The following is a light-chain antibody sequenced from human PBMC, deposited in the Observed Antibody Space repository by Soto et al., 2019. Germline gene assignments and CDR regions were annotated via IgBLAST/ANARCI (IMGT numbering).Light chain of an antibody. Sequence: EIVLTQSPATLSLSPGERATLSCRASQSVSSYLAWYRQKPGQAPRLLIYDASNRATGIPARFSGSGSGTDFTLTISSLEPEDFAVYYCQQRSNWPPFFGQGTKLEIK. J-gene: IGKJ2*01. CDR2: DAS. CDR3: QQRSNWPPF. CDR1: QSVSSY. V-gene: IGKV3-11*01.